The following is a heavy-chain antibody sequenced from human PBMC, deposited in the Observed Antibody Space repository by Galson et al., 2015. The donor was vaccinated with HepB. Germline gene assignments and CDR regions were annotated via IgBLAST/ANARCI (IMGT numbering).Heavy chain of an antibody. J-gene: IGHJ4*02. CDR1: GSTFTGYY. V-gene: IGHV1-2*02. CDR3: ARVETYYDFWSGYYGYFDY. CDR2: INPNSGGT. Sequence: SVKVSCKASGSTFTGYYMHWVRQAPGQGLEWMGWINPNSGGTNYAQKFQGRVTMTRDTSISTAYMELSRLRSDDTAVYYCARVETYYDFWSGYYGYFDYWGQGTLVTVSS. D-gene: IGHD3-3*01.